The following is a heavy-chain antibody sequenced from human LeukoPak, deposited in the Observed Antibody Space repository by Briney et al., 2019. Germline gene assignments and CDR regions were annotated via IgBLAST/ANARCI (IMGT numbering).Heavy chain of an antibody. Sequence: TSETLSLTCAVSGGSISSSNWWSWVRQPPGKGLEWIGEIYHSGSTNYNPSLKSRVTISVDKSKNQFSLKLSSVTAADTAVYYCARGRWPYSGSTDYWGQGTLVTVSS. CDR3: ARGRWPYSGSTDY. CDR1: GGSISSSNW. J-gene: IGHJ4*02. D-gene: IGHD1-26*01. CDR2: IYHSGST. V-gene: IGHV4-4*02.